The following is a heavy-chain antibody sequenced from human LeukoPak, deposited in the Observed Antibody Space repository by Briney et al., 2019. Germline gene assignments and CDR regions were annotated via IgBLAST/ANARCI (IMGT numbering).Heavy chain of an antibody. J-gene: IGHJ4*02. CDR1: GFTFDDYA. Sequence: PGGSLRLSCAVSGFTFDDYAMHWVRQAPGKGLEWVSGISWNSGSIGYADSVKGRFTISRDNAKNSLYLQMNSLRAEDTAVYYCARQEGIVVIPAATFDYWGQGTLVTVSS. V-gene: IGHV3-9*01. D-gene: IGHD2-2*01. CDR3: ARQEGIVVIPAATFDY. CDR2: ISWNSGSI.